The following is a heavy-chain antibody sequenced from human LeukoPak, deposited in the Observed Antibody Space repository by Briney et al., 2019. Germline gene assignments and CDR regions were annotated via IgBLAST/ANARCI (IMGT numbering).Heavy chain of an antibody. CDR1: GFTFSSYA. CDR2: ISYDGSNK. J-gene: IGHJ4*02. CDR3: ARDGQRLPLGILYFDY. Sequence: GGSLRLSCAASGFTFSSYAMHWVRQAPGKGLEWVAVISYDGSNKYYADSVKGRFTISRDNSKNTLYLQKNSLRAEDTAVYYCARDGQRLPLGILYFDYWGQGTLVTVSS. V-gene: IGHV3-30-3*01. D-gene: IGHD6-13*01.